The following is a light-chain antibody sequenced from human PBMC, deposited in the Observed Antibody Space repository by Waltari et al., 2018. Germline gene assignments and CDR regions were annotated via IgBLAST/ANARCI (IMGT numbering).Light chain of an antibody. CDR2: AAS. J-gene: IGKJ1*01. V-gene: IGKV3-20*01. Sequence: EVVFTQSPGTLSLSPGERATLSCRASQSVSKYLAWYQQRPGQAPRLLIYAASTRATGIPDRFSGSGSGTDFSLTISRLEPEDFAVYYCQNHERLPATFGQGTKVEIK. CDR3: QNHERLPAT. CDR1: QSVSKY.